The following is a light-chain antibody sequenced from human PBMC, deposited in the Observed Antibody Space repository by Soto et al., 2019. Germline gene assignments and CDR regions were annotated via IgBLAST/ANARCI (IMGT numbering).Light chain of an antibody. J-gene: IGLJ3*02. Sequence: QSALTQPASVSGSPGQSITISCTGTSSDVGSYNFVSWYQQHPGNAPKLMIYEVTKRPSGISNRFSGSKSGNTASLTISGLQAEDEADYFCCSYAGSDTWVFGRGTKLTVL. V-gene: IGLV2-23*02. CDR3: CSYAGSDTWV. CDR2: EVT. CDR1: SSDVGSYNF.